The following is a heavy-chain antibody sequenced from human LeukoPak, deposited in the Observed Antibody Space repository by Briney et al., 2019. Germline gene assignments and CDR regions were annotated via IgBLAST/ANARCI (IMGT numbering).Heavy chain of an antibody. V-gene: IGHV3-23*01. CDR1: GFTFRSYA. Sequence: AGGSLRLSCAASGFTFRSYAMSWVRQAPGKGLEWVSAISGSGGSTYYADSVKGRFTISRDNSKNTLYLQMNSLRAEDTAIYYCAKASHYDILTGYYTLGGYFDYWGQGTLVTVSS. CDR3: AKASHYDILTGYYTLGGYFDY. D-gene: IGHD3-9*01. J-gene: IGHJ4*02. CDR2: ISGSGGST.